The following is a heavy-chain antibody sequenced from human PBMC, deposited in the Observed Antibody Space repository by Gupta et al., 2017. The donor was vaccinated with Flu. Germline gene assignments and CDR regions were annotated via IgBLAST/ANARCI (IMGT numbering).Heavy chain of an antibody. CDR1: GFRFSDYE. CDR2: ISSIAAT. CDR3: ARGHWDS. Sequence: EVQLVESGGGLVQPGGSLRLSCVGSGFRFSDYELSWVRVAPGKGREWVSFISSIAATYYTDSVKGRFTTSRDNAKNAVYLQMNSLRAEETAFYYCARGHWDSWGQGTLVTVSS. V-gene: IGHV3-48*03. J-gene: IGHJ4*02.